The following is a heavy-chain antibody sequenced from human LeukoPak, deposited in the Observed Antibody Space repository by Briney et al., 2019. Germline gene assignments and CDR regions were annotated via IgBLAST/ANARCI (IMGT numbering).Heavy chain of an antibody. CDR1: GFTFSSYA. CDR3: SRDLTA. V-gene: IGHV3-30*03. J-gene: IGHJ5*02. Sequence: GGSLRLSCAASGFTFSSYAIHWVRQAPGKGLEWVAVISYDGTNKYYADSVKGRFTISRDNSKNTLYLQMNILRAEDTAVYYCSRDLTAWGQGILVTVSS. CDR2: ISYDGTNK.